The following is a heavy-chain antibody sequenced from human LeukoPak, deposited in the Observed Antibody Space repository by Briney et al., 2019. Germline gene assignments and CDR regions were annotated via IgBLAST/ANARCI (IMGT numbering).Heavy chain of an antibody. J-gene: IGHJ4*02. Sequence: SETLSLTCTVSGGSISNYYWTWIRQPPGKGLEWLGYIYYTGATSYNPSLKSRVTISVDTSKNQFSLRLTSVTAADTAVYYCARYGGSGWVIDNWGQGTLVTVSS. CDR3: ARYGGSGWVIDN. CDR1: GGSISNYY. V-gene: IGHV4-59*08. D-gene: IGHD6-19*01. CDR2: IYYTGAT.